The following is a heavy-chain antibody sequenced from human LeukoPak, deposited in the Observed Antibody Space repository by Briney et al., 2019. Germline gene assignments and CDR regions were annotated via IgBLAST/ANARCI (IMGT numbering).Heavy chain of an antibody. J-gene: IGHJ4*02. D-gene: IGHD2-15*01. CDR3: ATETPSPLDCSGGSCYGG. CDR2: FDPEDGET. V-gene: IGHV1-24*01. CDR1: GYTFTSYG. Sequence: ASVKVSCKASGYTFTSYGISWVRQAPGQGLEWMGGFDPEDGETIYAQKFQGRVTMTEDTSTDTAYMELSSLRSEDTAVYYCATETPSPLDCSGGSCYGGWGQGTLVTVSS.